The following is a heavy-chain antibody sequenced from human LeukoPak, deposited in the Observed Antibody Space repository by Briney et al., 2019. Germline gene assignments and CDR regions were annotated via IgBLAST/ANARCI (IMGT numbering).Heavy chain of an antibody. D-gene: IGHD2-2*01. CDR1: GGTFSSYT. Sequence: ASVKVSCKASGGTFSSYTISWVRQAPGQGLEWMGRIIPILGIANYAQKFQGRVTITADKSTSTAYMELSSLRSEDTAVYYCAGDGVVPAAIDYYYYYMDVWGKGTTVTVSS. CDR3: AGDGVVPAAIDYYYYYMDV. CDR2: IIPILGIA. J-gene: IGHJ6*03. V-gene: IGHV1-69*04.